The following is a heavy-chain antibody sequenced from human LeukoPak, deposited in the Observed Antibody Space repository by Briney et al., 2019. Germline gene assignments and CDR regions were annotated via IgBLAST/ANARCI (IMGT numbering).Heavy chain of an antibody. Sequence: PSETLSLTCTVSGGSISSGSYYWSWIRQPAGKGLEWIGRIYTSGSTNYNPSLKSRVTISVDTSKNRFSLKLSSVTAADTAVYYCARSGGLTAMVFYWGQGTLVTVSS. CDR2: IYTSGST. J-gene: IGHJ4*02. CDR1: GGSISSGSYY. V-gene: IGHV4-61*02. D-gene: IGHD2-21*02. CDR3: ARSGGLTAMVFY.